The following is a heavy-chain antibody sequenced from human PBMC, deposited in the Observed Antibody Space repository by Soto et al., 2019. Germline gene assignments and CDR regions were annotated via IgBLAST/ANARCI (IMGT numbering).Heavy chain of an antibody. V-gene: IGHV3-23*01. J-gene: IGHJ4*02. CDR2: ISGSGGIT. CDR1: GFTFSSYA. D-gene: IGHD4-17*01. Sequence: EVQLLESGGGLVQPGGSLRLSCAASGFTFSSYAMSWVRQAPGKGLEWLSAISGSGGITDYAESVKGRFTISKDNSKNTLYLQMNNLTAEDTAVYYCADGDDLDYWGQGALVTVSS. CDR3: ADGDDLDY.